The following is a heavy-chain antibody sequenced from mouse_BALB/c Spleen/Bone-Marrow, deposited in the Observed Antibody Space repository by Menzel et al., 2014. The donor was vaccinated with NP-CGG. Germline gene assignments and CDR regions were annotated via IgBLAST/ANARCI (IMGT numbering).Heavy chain of an antibody. CDR3: AREGPTMITTDFDY. J-gene: IGHJ2*01. V-gene: IGHV2-9*02. Sequence: VQLVESGPGLVAPSQSLSIPYTVSGFSLTSYGVHWVRQPPGKGLEWLGVIWAGGSTNYNSALMSRLSISKDNSKSQVFLKMNSLQTDDTAMYYCAREGPTMITTDFDYWGQGTTLTVSS. CDR1: GFSLTSYG. D-gene: IGHD2-4*01. CDR2: IWAGGST.